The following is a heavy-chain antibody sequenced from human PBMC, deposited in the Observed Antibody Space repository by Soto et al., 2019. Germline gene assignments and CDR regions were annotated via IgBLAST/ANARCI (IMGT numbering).Heavy chain of an antibody. D-gene: IGHD2-21*01. CDR2: IKGDGTDT. Sequence: EVQLLDSGGGVVQSGGSLRLSCAASGFTFRDYGMTWVRQAPGKGLEWVSTIKGDGTDTHYADSARGRFTISRDNFQDAVYLQMNSLRAEDTGIYCCIKAPSGFHNCDAPDYWGRGTLVTVSS. CDR3: IKAPSGFHNCDAPDY. J-gene: IGHJ4*02. CDR1: GFTFRDYG. V-gene: IGHV3-23*01.